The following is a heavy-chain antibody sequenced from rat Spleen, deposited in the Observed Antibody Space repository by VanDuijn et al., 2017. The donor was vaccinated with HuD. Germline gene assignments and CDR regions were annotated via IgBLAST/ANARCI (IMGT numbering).Heavy chain of an antibody. Sequence: EVQLVESGGGLVQPGRSMKLSCAASGFTFSNYDMAWVRQAPTKGLEWVASISPSGGSTYYRDSVKGRFSLSRDNAKSTLYLQMNSLRSEDTATYYCARLIHTLFDYWGQGVMVTVSS. V-gene: IGHV5-25*01. CDR2: ISPSGGST. J-gene: IGHJ2*01. CDR1: GFTFSNYD. CDR3: ARLIHTLFDY. D-gene: IGHD1-9*01.